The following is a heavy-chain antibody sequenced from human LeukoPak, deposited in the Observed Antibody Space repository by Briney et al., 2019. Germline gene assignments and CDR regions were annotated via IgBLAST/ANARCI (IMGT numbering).Heavy chain of an antibody. CDR2: ISSSSSYI. D-gene: IGHD3-10*01. CDR3: AKGVYGSGNFDY. Sequence: GGSLRLSCAASGFTFSSYSMNWVRQAPGKGLEWVSSISSSSSYIYYADSVKGRFTISRDNSKNTLYLQMNSLRAEDTAVYYCAKGVYGSGNFDYWGQGTLVTVSS. CDR1: GFTFSSYS. J-gene: IGHJ4*02. V-gene: IGHV3-21*01.